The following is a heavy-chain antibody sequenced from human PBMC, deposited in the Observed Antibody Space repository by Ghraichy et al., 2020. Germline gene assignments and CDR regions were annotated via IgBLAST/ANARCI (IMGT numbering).Heavy chain of an antibody. V-gene: IGHV3-9*01. CDR2: ISWNSGSI. Sequence: GGSLRLSCAASGFTFDNYAMHWVRQPPGKGLEWVSAISWNSGSIGYADSVKGRFTISRDNAKNSLFLQMNSLRPEDTALYYCAKDYNGFDIWGQGTKVTVSS. CDR1: GFTFDNYA. J-gene: IGHJ3*02. CDR3: AKDYNGFDI.